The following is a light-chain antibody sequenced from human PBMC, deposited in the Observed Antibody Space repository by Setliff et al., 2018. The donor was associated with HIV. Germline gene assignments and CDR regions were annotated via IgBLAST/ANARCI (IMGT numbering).Light chain of an antibody. CDR3: ASYTTNSLYV. CDR2: GNI. V-gene: IGLV1-40*01. J-gene: IGLJ1*01. Sequence: QSVLTQPPSVSGAPGQRVTISCTGSSSNIGAAYDVHWYRQFPGTAPKLLIYGNINRPSGVPDRFSGSKSGTSGSLTITGLQAEDEADYYCASYTTNSLYVFGSGTKSP. CDR1: SSNIGAAYD.